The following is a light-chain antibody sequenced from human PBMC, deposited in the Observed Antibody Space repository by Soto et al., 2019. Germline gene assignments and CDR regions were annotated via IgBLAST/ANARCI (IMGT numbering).Light chain of an antibody. CDR1: SSNIGAGYD. V-gene: IGLV1-40*01. Sequence: QSVLTQPPSVSGAPGQRVTISCTGSSSNIGAGYDIHWYQQVPGTAPKPLIYANNNRASGVPDRFSGSKSGTSASLAITGLQAAADADYYCQSYDTSLSGYVFGPGTKVTVL. CDR3: QSYDTSLSGYV. CDR2: ANN. J-gene: IGLJ1*01.